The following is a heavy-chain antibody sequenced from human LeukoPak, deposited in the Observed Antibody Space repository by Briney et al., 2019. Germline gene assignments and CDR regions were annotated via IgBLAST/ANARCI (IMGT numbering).Heavy chain of an antibody. CDR2: IHHSGST. CDR3: ARYNGAAAGAYYYYMDV. CDR1: GGSFSGYY. V-gene: IGHV4-34*10. D-gene: IGHD6-13*01. Sequence: SETLSLTCPVYGGSFSGYYWSWIRQPPGKGLEWIGEIHHSGSTNYNPSLKSRVTMSVDTSKNQFSLKLSSVTAADTAVYYCARYNGAAAGAYYYYMDVWGKGTTVTVSS. J-gene: IGHJ6*03.